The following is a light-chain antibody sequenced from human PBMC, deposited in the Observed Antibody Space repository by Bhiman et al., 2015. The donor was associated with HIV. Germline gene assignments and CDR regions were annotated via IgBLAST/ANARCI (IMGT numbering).Light chain of an antibody. V-gene: IGLV1-44*01. J-gene: IGLJ1*01. Sequence: QSVLTQPPSASGTPGQRVTISCSGSSSNIGSNTVNWYQQLPGTAPKLLIYSNNQRPSGVSNRFSGSKSGNTASLTISGLQTEDEADYYCSSYTSSSTYVFGSGTKVTVL. CDR3: SSYTSSSTYV. CDR2: SNN. CDR1: SSNIGSNT.